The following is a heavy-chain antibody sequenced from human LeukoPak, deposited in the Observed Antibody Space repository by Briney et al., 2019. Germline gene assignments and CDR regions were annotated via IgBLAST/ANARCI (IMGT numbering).Heavy chain of an antibody. CDR3: ARYSYGFDY. V-gene: IGHV4-59*01. CDR2: IYYSGST. J-gene: IGHJ4*02. CDR1: GGSISSYY. Sequence: SETLSLTCTVSGGSISSYYWSWIRQPPGKGLEWIGYIYYSGSTNYNPSLKSRVTISVDTSKNQFSLNLRSVTAADTAVYYCARYSYGFDYWGQGTLVTVSS. D-gene: IGHD5-18*01.